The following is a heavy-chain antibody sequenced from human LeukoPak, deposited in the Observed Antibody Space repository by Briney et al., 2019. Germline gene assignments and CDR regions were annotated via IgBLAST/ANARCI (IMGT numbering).Heavy chain of an antibody. J-gene: IGHJ6*03. V-gene: IGHV4-4*07. D-gene: IGHD3-3*01. Sequence: SETLSLTCTVSGGSISSYYWSWIRQPAGKGLDWIGRIYTSGSTNYNPSLKSRVTMSVDTSKNQFSLKLSSVTAADTAVYYCARVTTIFGVPPYYYYYMDVWGKGTTVTVSS. CDR2: IYTSGST. CDR3: ARVTTIFGVPPYYYYYMDV. CDR1: GGSISSYY.